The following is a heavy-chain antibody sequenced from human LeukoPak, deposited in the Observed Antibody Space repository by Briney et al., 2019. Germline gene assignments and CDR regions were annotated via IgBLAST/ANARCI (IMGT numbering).Heavy chain of an antibody. CDR3: ARGHRIVPSMVRGVIITTLYYFDY. D-gene: IGHD3-10*01. CDR2: MNPNSGDT. Sequence: WPSVKLSCKASGYTFTIYDIKCVRQATGQGLEWMGGMNPNSGDTGYAQKFQGRVTMTRNTPISTAYMELSSLRSEDTAVYYCARGHRIVPSMVRGVIITTLYYFDYWGQGTLVTVSS. V-gene: IGHV1-8*01. J-gene: IGHJ4*02. CDR1: GYTFTIYD.